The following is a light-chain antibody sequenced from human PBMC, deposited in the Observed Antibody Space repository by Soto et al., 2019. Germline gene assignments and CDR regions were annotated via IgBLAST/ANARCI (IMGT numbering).Light chain of an antibody. J-gene: IGKJ2*01. CDR3: QQYNNWRGT. CDR2: GAS. V-gene: IGKV3-15*01. Sequence: EIVMTQSPATLSVSPGERATLSCRASQSVSSNLAWYQQKPCQAPRLLIYGASTRATGIPARFSGSGSGTEFTLTNSSLQSEDFAVYYCQQYNNWRGTFGQGTKLEIK. CDR1: QSVSSN.